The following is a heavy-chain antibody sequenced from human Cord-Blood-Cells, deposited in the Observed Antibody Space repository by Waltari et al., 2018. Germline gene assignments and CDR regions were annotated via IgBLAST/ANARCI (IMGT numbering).Heavy chain of an antibody. CDR2: IYYSGST. J-gene: IGHJ4*02. D-gene: IGHD1-26*01. Sequence: QLQLQESGPGLVKPSETLSLTCTVSGGSISSSSYDWGWSRQPPGKGLEWIGSIYYSGSTYYNPSLKSRVTISVDTSKNQFSLKLSSVTAADTAVYYCARATISGSYFDYWGQGTLVTVSS. CDR3: ARATISGSYFDY. V-gene: IGHV4-39*01. CDR1: GGSISSSSYD.